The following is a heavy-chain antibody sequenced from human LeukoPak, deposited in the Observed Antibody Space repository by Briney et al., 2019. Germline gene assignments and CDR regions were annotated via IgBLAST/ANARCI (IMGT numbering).Heavy chain of an antibody. V-gene: IGHV4-34*01. Sequence: PSETLSLTCAVYGGSFSGYYWSWIRQPPGKGLEWIGEINHSGSTNYNPSLKSRVTISVDTSKNQFSLKLSSVTAADTAVYYCARDMVRGQNWFDPWGQGTLVTVSS. CDR2: INHSGST. J-gene: IGHJ5*02. D-gene: IGHD3-10*01. CDR1: GGSFSGYY. CDR3: ARDMVRGQNWFDP.